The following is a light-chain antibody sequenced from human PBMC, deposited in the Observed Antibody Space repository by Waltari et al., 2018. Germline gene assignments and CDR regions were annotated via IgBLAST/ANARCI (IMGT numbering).Light chain of an antibody. CDR1: QDISNY. CDR2: DAS. J-gene: IGKJ5*01. V-gene: IGKV1-33*01. CDR3: QQYDNLLIT. Sequence: DIPMTQSPSSLSASVGDRVTITCQASQDISNYLNWYQQKPGKAPKLLIYDASNLETGVPSRFSGSGSGTDFTFTISSLQTEDIATYYCQQYDNLLITFGQGTRLEIK.